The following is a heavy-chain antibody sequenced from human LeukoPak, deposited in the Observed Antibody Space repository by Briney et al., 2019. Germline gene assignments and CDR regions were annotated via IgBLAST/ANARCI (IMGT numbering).Heavy chain of an antibody. CDR3: ARQYYDSSGYYPWYFDY. CDR1: GGSFSSTTYY. J-gene: IGHJ4*02. CDR2: VYYSGST. D-gene: IGHD3-22*01. Sequence: SETLSLTCTVSGGSFSSTTYYWGWIRQPPGTGLEWIGSVYYSGSTYYNQSLKSRVTISVDTSKNQFSLKLTSVTAADTAVYYCARQYYDSSGYYPWYFDYWGQGTLVTVSS. V-gene: IGHV4-39*01.